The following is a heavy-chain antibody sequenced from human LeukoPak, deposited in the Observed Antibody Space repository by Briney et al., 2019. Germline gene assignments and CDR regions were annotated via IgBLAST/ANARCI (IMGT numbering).Heavy chain of an antibody. J-gene: IGHJ4*02. D-gene: IGHD3-22*01. V-gene: IGHV3-30*18. CDR1: GFTFSSYG. Sequence: GGSLRLSCAASGFTFSSYGMHWVRQAPGKGLEWVAVISYDGSNKYYADSVKGRFTISRDNSKNTLYLQMNSLRAEDTAVYYCAKGVHYYDSSGYYYVFDYWGQGTLVTVSS. CDR3: AKGVHYYDSSGYYYVFDY. CDR2: ISYDGSNK.